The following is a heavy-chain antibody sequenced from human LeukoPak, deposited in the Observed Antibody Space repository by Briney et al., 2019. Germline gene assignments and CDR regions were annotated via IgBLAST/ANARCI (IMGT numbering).Heavy chain of an antibody. CDR1: GYTFTGYY. V-gene: IGHV1-2*02. J-gene: IGHJ4*02. D-gene: IGHD6-19*01. CDR2: INPNSGGT. CDR3: ARVATAVADFFDY. Sequence: ASVKVSYKASGYTFTGYYMHWVRQAPGQGLEWMGWINPNSGGTNYAQKFQGRVTMTRDTSISTAYMELSRLRSDDTAVYYCARVATAVADFFDYWGQGTLVTVSS.